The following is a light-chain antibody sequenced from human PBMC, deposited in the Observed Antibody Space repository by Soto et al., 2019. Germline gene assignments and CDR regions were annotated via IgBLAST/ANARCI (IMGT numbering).Light chain of an antibody. V-gene: IGLV2-14*01. CDR2: DVS. Sequence: QSVLTQPASVSGSPGQSITISCTGTSSDVGGYNYVSWYQQHPGKAPKLMIYDVSNRSSGVSNRFSGSKSGNTASLTISGLQAEDEADYYCSSYTSSSTPHYVFGTGTKLTVL. CDR1: SSDVGGYNY. J-gene: IGLJ1*01. CDR3: SSYTSSSTPHYV.